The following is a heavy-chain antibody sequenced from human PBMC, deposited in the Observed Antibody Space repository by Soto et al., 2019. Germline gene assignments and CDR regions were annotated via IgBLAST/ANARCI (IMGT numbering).Heavy chain of an antibody. J-gene: IGHJ4*02. D-gene: IGHD4-17*01. CDR2: IYYSGSA. CDR3: ARNYGGNVDY. V-gene: IGHV4-59*08. CDR1: GGSISSYY. Sequence: QVQLQESGPGLVRPSETLSLTCTVSGGSISSYYWSWIRQPPGKGLEWIGYIYYSGSANYNPSLTRRVNISVDTSKNQFSLKLSSATAADTAVYYCARNYGGNVDYWGQGTLVTVSS.